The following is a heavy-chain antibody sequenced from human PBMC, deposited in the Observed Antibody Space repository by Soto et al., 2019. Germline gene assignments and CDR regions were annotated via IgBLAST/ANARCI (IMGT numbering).Heavy chain of an antibody. D-gene: IGHD3-22*01. Sequence: SETLSLTCTVSGGSISSGGYYWSWIRQHPGKGLEWIGYIYYSGRTYYNPSLKSRVTISVDTSKNQFSLKLSPVTAADTAVYYCARIYSSGSTQDPYTRPYYGMDVWGQGTTVTVSS. CDR3: ARIYSSGSTQDPYTRPYYGMDV. J-gene: IGHJ6*02. V-gene: IGHV4-31*03. CDR2: IYYSGRT. CDR1: GGSISSGGYY.